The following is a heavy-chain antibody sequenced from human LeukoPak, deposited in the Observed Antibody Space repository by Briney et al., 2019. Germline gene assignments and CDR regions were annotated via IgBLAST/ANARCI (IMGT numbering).Heavy chain of an antibody. CDR1: GFTFSDYA. Sequence: QPGGSLRLSCVASGFTFSDYAMTWVRQAPGKGLEWASVISGSGRSTYYADSVKGRFTISRDNSKNTLYLQMNFLRAEGTAVYYCAKDRTPNNYGFGTFDYWGQGTLVTGSS. CDR3: AKDRTPNNYGFGTFDY. J-gene: IGHJ4*02. D-gene: IGHD3-10*01. CDR2: ISGSGRST. V-gene: IGHV3-23*01.